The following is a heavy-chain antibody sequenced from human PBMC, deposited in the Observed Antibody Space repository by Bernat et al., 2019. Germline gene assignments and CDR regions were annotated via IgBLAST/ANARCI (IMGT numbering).Heavy chain of an antibody. CDR3: ARNWKDDTYSYYGMDV. J-gene: IGHJ6*02. CDR1: GYSFTRYG. D-gene: IGHD1-1*01. V-gene: IGHV1-18*01. CDR2: ITTYNGNT. Sequence: QVLLVQSGSEVEKPGASVQVSCKAPGYSFTRYGISWVRQAPGKGLEWMGWITTYNGNTNYAQKVQGRVTMTTDTSTSTAYMEERSLSSDDTDVYYCARNWKDDTYSYYGMDVWGQGTMVTVS.